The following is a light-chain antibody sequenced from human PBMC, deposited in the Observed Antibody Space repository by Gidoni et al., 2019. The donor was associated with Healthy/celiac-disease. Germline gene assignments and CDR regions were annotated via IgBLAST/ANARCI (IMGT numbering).Light chain of an antibody. V-gene: IGKV1-39*01. CDR2: AAS. CDR1: QSISIY. CDR3: QQSYSTPRLT. J-gene: IGKJ4*01. Sequence: DSQMTQSPSSLSASVADRVTITCRASQSISIYLNWYQQKPGKAPKLLIYAASSLQSGVPSRFSGSGSGTDFTLTISSLQPEDFATYYCQQSYSTPRLTFGGGTKVEIK.